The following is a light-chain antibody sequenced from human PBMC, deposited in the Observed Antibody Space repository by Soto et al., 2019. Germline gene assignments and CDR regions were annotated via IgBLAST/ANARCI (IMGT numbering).Light chain of an antibody. Sequence: ETVLTQSPGTLYLSPGERATLSCRANETVNNNFLAWYGQKPGQAPRLLIHGPSRRASGIPDRFSGSGSGTDFTLTISRLEPEDIATYYCAQYGNLPITFGGGTKVEIK. CDR3: AQYGNLPIT. V-gene: IGKV3-20*01. J-gene: IGKJ4*01. CDR2: GPS. CDR1: ETVNNNF.